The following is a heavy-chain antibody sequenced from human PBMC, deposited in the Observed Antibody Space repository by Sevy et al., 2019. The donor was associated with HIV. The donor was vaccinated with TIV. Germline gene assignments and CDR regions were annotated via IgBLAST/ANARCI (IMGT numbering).Heavy chain of an antibody. J-gene: IGHJ4*02. CDR2: ISAYNGNT. V-gene: IGHV1-18*04. CDR3: ARGGELGYCSSTSCYPFDY. D-gene: IGHD2-2*01. CDR1: GYTFTSYG. Sequence: ASVKVSFKASGYTFTSYGISWVRQAPGQGREWMGWISAYNGNTNYAQKFQGRVTMTTDTSTSTAYMELRSLRSDDTAVYYCARGGELGYCSSTSCYPFDYWGQGTLVTVSS.